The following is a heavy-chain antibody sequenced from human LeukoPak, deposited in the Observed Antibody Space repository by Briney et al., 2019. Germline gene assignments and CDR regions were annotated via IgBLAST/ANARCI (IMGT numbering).Heavy chain of an antibody. CDR3: AREGAPTIFGVVTSYYYYYYMDV. CDR2: IKQDGSEE. CDR1: GFTFSSYW. V-gene: IGHV3-7*01. J-gene: IGHJ6*03. D-gene: IGHD3-3*01. Sequence: GGSLRLSCAASGFTFSSYWMSWVRQAPGKGLEWVANIKQDGSEEYYVDSVKGRFTISRDNAKNSLYLQMNSLRAEDTAVYYCAREGAPTIFGVVTSYYYYYYMDVWGKGTTVTVSS.